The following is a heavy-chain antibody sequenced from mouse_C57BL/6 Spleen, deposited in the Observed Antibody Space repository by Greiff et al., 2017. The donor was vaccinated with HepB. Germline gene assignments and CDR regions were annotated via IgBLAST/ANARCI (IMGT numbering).Heavy chain of an antibody. CDR1: GFTFSSYA. J-gene: IGHJ3*01. V-gene: IGHV5-4*01. D-gene: IGHD2-4*01. CDR2: ISDGGSYT. Sequence: EVQLVESGGGLVKPGGSLKLSCAASGFTFSSYAMSWVRQTPEKRLEWVATISDGGSYTYYPDNVKGRFTISRDNAKNNLYLQMSHLKSEDTAMYYCARDSNYDYDGGFAYWGQGTLVTVSA. CDR3: ARDSNYDYDGGFAY.